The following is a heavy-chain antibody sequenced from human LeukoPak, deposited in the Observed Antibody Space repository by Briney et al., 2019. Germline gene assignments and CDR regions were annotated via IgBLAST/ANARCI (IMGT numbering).Heavy chain of an antibody. J-gene: IGHJ4*02. Sequence: GGSLRLSCAASGFTFSSYWMSWVRQAPGKGLEWVANIKQDGSEKYYVDSVKGRFTISRDNDKNSLFLQMTGLRAEDTAVYYCARVGGRYSPLGYWGQGTLVTVSS. CDR2: IKQDGSEK. V-gene: IGHV3-7*01. CDR1: GFTFSSYW. CDR3: ARVGGRYSPLGY. D-gene: IGHD3-16*02.